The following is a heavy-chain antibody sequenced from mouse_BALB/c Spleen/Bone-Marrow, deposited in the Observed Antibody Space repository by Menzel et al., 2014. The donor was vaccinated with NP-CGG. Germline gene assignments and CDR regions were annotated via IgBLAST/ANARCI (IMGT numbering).Heavy chain of an antibody. CDR1: GYAFTEYT. J-gene: IGHJ3*01. CDR3: ARSYGYERSWFAY. CDR2: INPNNGGT. D-gene: IGHD2-2*01. V-gene: IGHV1-18*01. Sequence: VQLKESGPEVVKPGASVKISCKTSGYAFTEYTMHWVKQSHGKSLEWIGGINPNNGGTTYNQKFKGKATLIVDKSSSTAYMELRSLTSEDSAVYYCARSYGYERSWFAYWGQGTLVTVSA.